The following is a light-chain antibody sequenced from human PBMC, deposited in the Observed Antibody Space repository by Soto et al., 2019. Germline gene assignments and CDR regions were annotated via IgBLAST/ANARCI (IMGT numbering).Light chain of an antibody. CDR3: CSYAGSPRYV. V-gene: IGLV2-11*01. CDR1: SSDVGTYNY. Sequence: SALTQPRSVSGSLGQSVTISCTGTSSDVGTYNYVSWYQQHPGKAPKVMIYDVSERPSGVPDRFSGSKSGNTASLTISGLQADDEADYYCCSYAGSPRYVLGTGTKLTVL. J-gene: IGLJ1*01. CDR2: DVS.